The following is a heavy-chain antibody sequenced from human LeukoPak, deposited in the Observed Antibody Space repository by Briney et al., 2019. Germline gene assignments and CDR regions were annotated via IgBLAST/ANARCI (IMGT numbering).Heavy chain of an antibody. CDR3: TTDIPFTSGGAIAY. Sequence: GGSLRLSCAASGLIFSNCWMTWVRQAPGKGLEWVGRIKSEVDGATRDYAAPVRGRFTLSRDDSRNTLYLQMNSLKTEDTAFYYCTTDIPFTSGGAIAYWGQGTLVTVSS. V-gene: IGHV3-15*01. D-gene: IGHD3-16*02. CDR2: IKSEVDGATR. CDR1: GLIFSNCW. J-gene: IGHJ4*02.